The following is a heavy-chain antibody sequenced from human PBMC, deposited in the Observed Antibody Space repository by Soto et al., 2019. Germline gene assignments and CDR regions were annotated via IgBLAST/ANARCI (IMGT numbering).Heavy chain of an antibody. Sequence: GGSLRLSCAASGFTLSNYAMSWVRQAPGKGLEWVSTISGSGGRIYYADSVKGRFTISRDNSKNTLYLQMSSLRAEDTAVYYCGKKDGVEGQLVGCWGQGRLVTVSS. CDR3: GKKDGVEGQLVGC. CDR2: ISGSGGRI. J-gene: IGHJ4*02. V-gene: IGHV3-23*01. D-gene: IGHD6-6*01. CDR1: GFTLSNYA.